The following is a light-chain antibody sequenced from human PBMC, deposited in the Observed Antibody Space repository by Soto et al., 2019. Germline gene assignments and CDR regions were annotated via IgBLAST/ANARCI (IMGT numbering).Light chain of an antibody. CDR3: QQYGSAPYT. J-gene: IGKJ2*01. V-gene: IGKV3-20*01. CDR1: QSVSSSY. CDR2: GAS. Sequence: EIVLTQSPGTLSLSPGERATLSCRASQSVSSSYLAWYQQKPGQAPRLLIYGASSRATGIPDGFSGSGSGTDFTLIISRLEPEDFAVYYCQQYGSAPYTFGQGTKLEIK.